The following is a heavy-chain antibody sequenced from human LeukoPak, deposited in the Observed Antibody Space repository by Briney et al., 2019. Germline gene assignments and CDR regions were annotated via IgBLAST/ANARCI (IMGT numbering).Heavy chain of an antibody. CDR1: GFTFSSYA. V-gene: IGHV3-23*01. CDR3: AKGPNYDFWSGPDY. Sequence: PGGSLRLSCAGSGFTFSSYAMSWVRQAPGKGLEWVSAISGSGGSTYYADSVKGRFTISRDNSKNTLYLQMNSLRAEDTAVYYCAKGPNYDFWSGPDYWGQGTLVTVSS. J-gene: IGHJ4*02. D-gene: IGHD3-3*01. CDR2: ISGSGGST.